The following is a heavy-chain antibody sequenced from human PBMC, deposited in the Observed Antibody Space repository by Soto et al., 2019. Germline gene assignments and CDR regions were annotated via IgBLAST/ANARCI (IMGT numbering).Heavy chain of an antibody. J-gene: IGHJ6*02. D-gene: IGHD2-2*01. CDR3: ARVVCSSTSCCSAYPYYGMDV. V-gene: IGHV3-30-3*01. CDR1: GFTFSSYA. CDR2: ISYDGSNK. Sequence: QVQLVESGGGVVQPGRSLRLSCAASGFTFSSYAVHWVRQAPGKGLEWVAVISYDGSNKYYADSVKGRFTISRDNSKGPLYLQMNSRRAEDTAVYYCARVVCSSTSCCSAYPYYGMDVWGQGTTVTVSS.